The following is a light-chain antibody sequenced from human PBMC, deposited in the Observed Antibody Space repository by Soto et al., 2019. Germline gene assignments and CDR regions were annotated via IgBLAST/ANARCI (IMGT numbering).Light chain of an antibody. CDR2: KAS. CDR3: QQYNTYSP. Sequence: DLQMTQSPSTLSASVGDRVTITCRASQSISSWLAWYQQKPGKAPNLLIYKASSLESGVPSRFSGSGSGTEFTLTISSLQPDDFATYYCQQYNTYSPFGQGAKVDIK. V-gene: IGKV1-5*03. CDR1: QSISSW. J-gene: IGKJ1*01.